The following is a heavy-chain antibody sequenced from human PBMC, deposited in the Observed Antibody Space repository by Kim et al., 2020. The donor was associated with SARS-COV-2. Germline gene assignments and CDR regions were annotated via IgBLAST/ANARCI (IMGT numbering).Heavy chain of an antibody. Sequence: SGPTLVNPTQTLTLTCTFSGFSLSPSGMCVSWIRQPPEKALECLARIDWVDDKYYSRSLKTRLTISKDTSKNQVVLTMTNMDPVDTATYYCARKVADSSGWYVHFDYWGLGTLVTVSS. CDR2: IDWVDDK. D-gene: IGHD6-19*01. J-gene: IGHJ4*02. CDR3: ARKVADSSGWYVHFDY. V-gene: IGHV2-70*11. CDR1: GFSLSPSGMC.